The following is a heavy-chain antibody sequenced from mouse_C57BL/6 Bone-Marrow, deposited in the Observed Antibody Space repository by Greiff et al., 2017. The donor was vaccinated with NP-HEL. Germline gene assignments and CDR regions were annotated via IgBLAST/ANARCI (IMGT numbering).Heavy chain of an antibody. CDR3: AREAYGSRIGAMDY. Sequence: QVQLQQPGAELVKPGASVKLSCKASGYTFTSYWMHWVKQRPGQGLEWIGMIHPNSGSTNYNEKFKSKATLTVDKSSSTAYMQLSSLTSEDSAVYYCAREAYGSRIGAMDYWGQGTSVTVSS. CDR1: GYTFTSYW. V-gene: IGHV1-64*01. J-gene: IGHJ4*01. CDR2: IHPNSGST. D-gene: IGHD1-1*01.